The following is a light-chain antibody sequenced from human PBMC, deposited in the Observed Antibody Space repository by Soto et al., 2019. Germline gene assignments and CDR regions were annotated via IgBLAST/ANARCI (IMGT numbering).Light chain of an antibody. CDR3: QTWATDIHVV. CDR1: SGQTSYA. CDR2: LNSDGSH. Sequence: QPVLTQSPSASASLGASVKLTCTLSSGQTSYAIAWHQQQPEKGPRYLMKLNSDGSHSSGDGIPDRFSGSSSGAERYLTISSLQSEDEADYYCQTWATDIHVVFGGGTQLTVL. J-gene: IGLJ2*01. V-gene: IGLV4-69*01.